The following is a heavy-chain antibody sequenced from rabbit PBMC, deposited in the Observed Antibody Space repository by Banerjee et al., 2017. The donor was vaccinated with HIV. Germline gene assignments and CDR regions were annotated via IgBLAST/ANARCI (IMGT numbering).Heavy chain of an antibody. Sequence: QEQLEESGGDLVQPEGSLTLTCTASGFDFSSNAMCWVRQAPGKGLEWIGTIYAGSSGSAYYASWVNGRFTISKTSSTTVTLQMTSLTAADTATYFCARDRGVMPAFNLWGPGTLVTVS. J-gene: IGHJ4*01. CDR1: GFDFSSNA. CDR3: ARDRGVMPAFNL. CDR2: IYAGSSGSA. V-gene: IGHV1S45*01.